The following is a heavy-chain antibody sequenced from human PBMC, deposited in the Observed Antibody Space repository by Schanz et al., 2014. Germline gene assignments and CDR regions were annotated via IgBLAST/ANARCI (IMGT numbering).Heavy chain of an antibody. V-gene: IGHV3-74*01. CDR2: INSDGTTT. D-gene: IGHD5-12*01. Sequence: EVQLVESGGGLVQPGGSLRLSCAASGFTFSTYWMHWVRQAPGKGLVWVSHINSDGTTTTYADSVKGRFTISRDNAENTLYLQMNSLRVEDTAVYFCARDLTVDTGYVVHYYYYGMDVWGQGTTVTVSS. J-gene: IGHJ6*02. CDR3: ARDLTVDTGYVVHYYYYGMDV. CDR1: GFTFSTYW.